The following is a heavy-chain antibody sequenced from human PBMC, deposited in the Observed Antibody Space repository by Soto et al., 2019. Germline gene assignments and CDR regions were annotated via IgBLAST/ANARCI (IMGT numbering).Heavy chain of an antibody. V-gene: IGHV5-51*03. Sequence: EVQLVQSGAEVKKPGESLKISCKGSGYSFTSYWIGWVRQMPGKGLEWMGIIYPGDSDTRYSPSSQGQVTISAAKSTSTAYLQWSSLTASDTAMYYCARPPSSSRNYYGMDVWGQGTTVTVSS. D-gene: IGHD6-13*01. CDR3: ARPPSSSRNYYGMDV. CDR1: GYSFTSYW. CDR2: IYPGDSDT. J-gene: IGHJ6*02.